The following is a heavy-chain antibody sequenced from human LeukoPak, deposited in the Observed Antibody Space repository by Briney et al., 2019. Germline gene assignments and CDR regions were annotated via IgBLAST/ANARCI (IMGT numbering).Heavy chain of an antibody. V-gene: IGHV4-34*01. CDR2: INHSGST. Sequence: SETLSLTCAVYGGSFSGYYWSWIRQPPGKGLEWIGEINHSGSTNYNPSLKSRVTISVDTSKNQFSLKLSSVTAADTAVYYCARGHGVRDYYGSGSPDYWGQGTLVTVSS. CDR1: GGSFSGYY. CDR3: ARGHGVRDYYGSGSPDY. D-gene: IGHD3-10*01. J-gene: IGHJ4*02.